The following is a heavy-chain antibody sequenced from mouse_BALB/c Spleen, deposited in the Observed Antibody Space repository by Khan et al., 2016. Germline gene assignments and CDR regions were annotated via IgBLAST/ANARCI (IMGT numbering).Heavy chain of an antibody. V-gene: IGHV2-6-1*01. CDR2: IWSDGST. CDR3: ARHDYAMDD. CDR1: GFSLTSYG. D-gene: IGHD2-4*01. Sequence: QVQLKESGPGLVEPSQSLSITCTISGFSLTSYGVHWVRQPPGKGLEWLVVIWSDGSTTYTSALKSRLSISKANTTSQVFLKMNSRQTDDTAMYYCARHDYAMDDWGQGTSVTVSS. J-gene: IGHJ4*01.